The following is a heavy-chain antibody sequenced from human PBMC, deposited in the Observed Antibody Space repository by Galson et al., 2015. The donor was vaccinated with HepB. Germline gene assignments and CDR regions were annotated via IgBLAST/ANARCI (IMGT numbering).Heavy chain of an antibody. J-gene: IGHJ4*02. V-gene: IGHV1-46*01. CDR3: ARALGAVGTDY. CDR2: INPSGGSR. CDR1: GYTFTNYY. D-gene: IGHD1-26*01. Sequence: SVKVSCKASGYTFTNYYLHWVRQAPGQGLEWMGVINPSGGSRSYARKFQGRVTMTRDTSTGTVYLDMWSLRYEDTAVYYCARALGAVGTDYWGQGTLVIVSS.